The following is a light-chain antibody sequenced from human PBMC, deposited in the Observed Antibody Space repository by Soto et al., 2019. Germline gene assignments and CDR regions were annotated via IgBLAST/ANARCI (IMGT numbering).Light chain of an antibody. V-gene: IGLV2-8*01. CDR1: SSDVGRYDY. CDR3: SSYAGNSIYV. J-gene: IGLJ1*01. Sequence: QSVLTQPPSASGSPGQSVTISCTGSSSDVGRYDYVSWYQHHPGKDPKLMMFDVNKRPSGVPDRFSGSRSGNTASLTVSGLQAEDEADYFCSSYAGNSIYVFGTGTKVTVL. CDR2: DVN.